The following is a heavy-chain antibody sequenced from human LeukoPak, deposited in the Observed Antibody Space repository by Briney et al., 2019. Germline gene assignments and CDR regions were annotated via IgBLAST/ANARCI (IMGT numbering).Heavy chain of an antibody. Sequence: SETLSLTCAVYGGSFSGYYWSWIRQPPGKGLEWIGEINHSGSTNYNPSLKSRVTISVDTSKNQFSLKLSSVTAADTAVYYCARGERAFTGVGPNDYWGQGTLVTVSS. CDR2: INHSGST. CDR1: GGSFSGYY. D-gene: IGHD7-27*01. J-gene: IGHJ4*02. CDR3: ARGERAFTGVGPNDY. V-gene: IGHV4-34*01.